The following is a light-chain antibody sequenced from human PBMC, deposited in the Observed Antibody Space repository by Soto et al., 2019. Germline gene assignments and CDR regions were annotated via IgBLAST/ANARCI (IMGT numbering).Light chain of an antibody. Sequence: EIVLTQSPGTLSLSPGERATLSCRASQSVDSDYLAWYHQRPGQAPRLLISAASRRATGIPDRFSGSESGTDFTLSISRLEPEDFGVYYCQQHVKSPRTFGQGTKLEIK. CDR1: QSVDSDY. V-gene: IGKV3-20*01. CDR2: AAS. J-gene: IGKJ2*01. CDR3: QQHVKSPRT.